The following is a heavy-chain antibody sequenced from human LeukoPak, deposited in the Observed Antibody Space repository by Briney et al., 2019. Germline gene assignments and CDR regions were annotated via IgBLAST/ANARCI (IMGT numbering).Heavy chain of an antibody. CDR2: INPNSGDA. CDR3: ASYASGSYGHTFYYYYSMDV. CDR1: GGTFSSYA. Sequence: GASVKVSCKASGGTFSSYAISWVRQAPGQGLEWMGWINPNSGDANLAQRFQGRVTLTRDTSITTAYMELSSLRSDDTAVYYCASYASGSYGHTFYYYYSMDVWGQGTTVTVSS. J-gene: IGHJ6*02. D-gene: IGHD3-10*01. V-gene: IGHV1-2*02.